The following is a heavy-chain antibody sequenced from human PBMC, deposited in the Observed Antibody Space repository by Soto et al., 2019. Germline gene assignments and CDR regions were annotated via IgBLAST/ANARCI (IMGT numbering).Heavy chain of an antibody. D-gene: IGHD3-3*01. V-gene: IGHV3-48*03. CDR3: ARDGTRDFWSRYFTSFDY. J-gene: IGHJ4*02. Sequence: PGGSLRLSCAASGFTFSSFEMNWVRQAPGKGPEWVSYIPSSGGTIYYADSVKGRFTTSRDNAKNSLFLQMNSLRADDTAIYYRARDGTRDFWSRYFTSFDYWGQGTLVTVSS. CDR2: IPSSGGTI. CDR1: GFTFSSFE.